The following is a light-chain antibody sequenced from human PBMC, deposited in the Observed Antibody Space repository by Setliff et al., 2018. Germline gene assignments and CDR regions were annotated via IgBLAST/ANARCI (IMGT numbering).Light chain of an antibody. J-gene: IGKJ4*01. CDR1: QTVLYSSNKKNY. CDR3: QQYYSTPLT. CDR2: WAS. Sequence: DFVMTQSPDSLAVSLGERATIHCRSSQTVLYSSNKKNYLAWYQQKAGQPPKVLIKWASTREFGVPDRFSGSGSGTEFTLTISSLQAEDVAIYYCQQYYSTPLTFGGGTK. V-gene: IGKV4-1*01.